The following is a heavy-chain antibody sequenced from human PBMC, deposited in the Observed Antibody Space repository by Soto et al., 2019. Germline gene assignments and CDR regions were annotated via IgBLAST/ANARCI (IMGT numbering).Heavy chain of an antibody. CDR2: IIPILGIA. D-gene: IGHD5-18*01. V-gene: IGHV1-69*02. Sequence: QVQLVQSGAEVKKPGSSVKVSCKASGGTFSSYTISWVRQAPGQGLEWMGRIIPILGIANYAQKFQGRVTIPADKSTSTAYMELSSLRSEDTAVYYCARGPVDTALSFDYWGQGTLVTVSS. CDR3: ARGPVDTALSFDY. CDR1: GGTFSSYT. J-gene: IGHJ4*02.